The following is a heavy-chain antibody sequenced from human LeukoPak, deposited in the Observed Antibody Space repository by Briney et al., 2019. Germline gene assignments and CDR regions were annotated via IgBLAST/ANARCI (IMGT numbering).Heavy chain of an antibody. D-gene: IGHD2/OR15-2a*01. CDR1: GFTFRSYA. Sequence: GGSLRLSCPASGFTFRSYAMRWVRQAPGKGLAWVAAIWNDGSNKYYTESVKGRFTIARDNSKNTLHLQMSSLRAEDTAVYYCARENIVTVPDAIGQFVYYYYYMDVWGKGTTVTVSS. V-gene: IGHV3-30*07. CDR3: ARENIVTVPDAIGQFVYYYYYMDV. J-gene: IGHJ6*03. CDR2: IWNDGSNK.